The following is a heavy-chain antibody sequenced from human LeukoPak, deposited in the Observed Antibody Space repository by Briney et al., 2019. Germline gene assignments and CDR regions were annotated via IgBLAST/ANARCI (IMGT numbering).Heavy chain of an antibody. J-gene: IGHJ3*02. V-gene: IGHV3-21*01. Sequence: GRCLRLSRAPSASTFSSYSMNWVRHAPGKGLEWVSSISSSSSYIYYADSVKGRFTISRDNAKNSLYLQMNSLRAEDTAVYYCARYRSNWSLHDAFDIWGQGTMVTVSS. CDR3: ARYRSNWSLHDAFDI. D-gene: IGHD6-13*01. CDR2: ISSSSSYI. CDR1: ASTFSSYS.